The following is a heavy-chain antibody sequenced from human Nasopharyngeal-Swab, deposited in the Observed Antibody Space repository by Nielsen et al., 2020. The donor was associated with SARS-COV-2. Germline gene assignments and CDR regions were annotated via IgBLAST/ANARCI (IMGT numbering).Heavy chain of an antibody. J-gene: IGHJ3*02. CDR2: IYTSGNT. D-gene: IGHD3-22*01. V-gene: IGHV4-61*02. CDR3: ARAPPESYYDSSGYPPGGVFDI. CDR1: GGSISCGNYY. Sequence: SETLSLTCTVSGGSISCGNYYWTWIRQPAGKGLEWIGRIYTSGNTNYNPSLKSRVTISRDTSKNQFSLKLNSVTAADTAMYDCARAPPESYYDSSGYPPGGVFDIWGQGTMVTVSS.